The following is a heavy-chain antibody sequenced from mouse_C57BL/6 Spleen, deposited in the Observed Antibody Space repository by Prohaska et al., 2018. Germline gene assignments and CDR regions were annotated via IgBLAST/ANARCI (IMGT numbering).Heavy chain of an antibody. V-gene: IGHV1-26*01. D-gene: IGHD4-1*01. CDR1: GYTFTDYY. CDR3: ARRWDWDEYFDV. J-gene: IGHJ1*03. Sequence: EVQLQQSGPELVKPGASVKISCKASGYTFTDYYMNWVKQSHGKSLEWIGDINPNNGGTSYNQKFKGNATLTVDKSSSTAYMELRSLTSEDSAVYYCARRWDWDEYFDVWGTGTTVTVSS. CDR2: INPNNGGT.